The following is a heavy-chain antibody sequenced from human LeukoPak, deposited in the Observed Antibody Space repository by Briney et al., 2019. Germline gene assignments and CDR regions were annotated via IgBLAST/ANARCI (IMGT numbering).Heavy chain of an antibody. D-gene: IGHD2/OR15-2a*01. Sequence: GGSLRLSCAASGFTFSSYGMHWVRQAPGKGLEWVAFIRYDGSNKYYADSVKGRFTISRDNSKNTLYLQMNSLRAEDTAVYYCAKDGTSYYYIYYWGQGTLVTVSS. CDR1: GFTFSSYG. J-gene: IGHJ4*02. CDR2: IRYDGSNK. CDR3: AKDGTSYYYIYY. V-gene: IGHV3-30*02.